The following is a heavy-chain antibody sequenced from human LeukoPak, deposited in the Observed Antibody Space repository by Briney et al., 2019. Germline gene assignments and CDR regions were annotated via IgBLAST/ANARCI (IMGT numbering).Heavy chain of an antibody. Sequence: TGGSLRLSCAASGFTFSNYDVHGVRQAPGKGLEWVAVIWYDGSNKYYVDSVKGRFTISRDISKNTLYLQMNSLSAEDTAVYYCARHGYNYGFDYWGQGTLVTVSS. J-gene: IGHJ4*02. CDR1: GFTFSNYD. CDR2: IWYDGSNK. CDR3: ARHGYNYGFDY. V-gene: IGHV3-33*01. D-gene: IGHD5-24*01.